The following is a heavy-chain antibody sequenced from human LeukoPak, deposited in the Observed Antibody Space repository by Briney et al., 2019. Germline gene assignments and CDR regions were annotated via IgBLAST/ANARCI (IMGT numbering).Heavy chain of an antibody. V-gene: IGHV3-23*01. J-gene: IGHJ4*02. D-gene: IGHD1-26*01. CDR2: ISGSGGST. Sequence: GGSLRLSCAASGFTFSGYAMSWVRQAPGKGLEWVSAISGSGGSTYYADSVKGRFTISRDNSKNTLYLQMNSLRAEDTAVYYCAKAGAGATLNYFDYWGQGTLVTVSS. CDR1: GFTFSGYA. CDR3: AKAGAGATLNYFDY.